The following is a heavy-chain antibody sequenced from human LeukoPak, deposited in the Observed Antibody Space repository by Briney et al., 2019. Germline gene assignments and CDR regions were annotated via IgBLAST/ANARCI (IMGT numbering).Heavy chain of an antibody. V-gene: IGHV3-30*01. J-gene: IGHJ4*02. CDR3: ASTYSSGWSKPFDY. Sequence: GGSLRHSCAASGFTFSSYTMHWVRQAPGKGLEWVAVISYDGSNKYYADSVKGRFTISRDNSKNTLDVQMNSLRAEDTAVYYCASTYSSGWSKPFDYWGQGTLVTVSS. D-gene: IGHD6-19*01. CDR1: GFTFSSYT. CDR2: ISYDGSNK.